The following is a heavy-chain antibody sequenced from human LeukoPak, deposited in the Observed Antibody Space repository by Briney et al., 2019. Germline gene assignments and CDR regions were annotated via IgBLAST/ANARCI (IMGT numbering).Heavy chain of an antibody. CDR3: ARDSGNYYGGFDH. CDR2: IYYSGIT. CDR1: GGSISSYY. V-gene: IGHV4-59*01. J-gene: IGHJ4*02. Sequence: SETLSLTCTVSGGSISSYYWSWIRQPPGKGLEWIGYIYYSGITNYNPSLKSRVPISVDTSKNQFSLKLSSVTAADTAVYYCARDSGNYYGGFDHWGQGTLVTVSS. D-gene: IGHD1-26*01.